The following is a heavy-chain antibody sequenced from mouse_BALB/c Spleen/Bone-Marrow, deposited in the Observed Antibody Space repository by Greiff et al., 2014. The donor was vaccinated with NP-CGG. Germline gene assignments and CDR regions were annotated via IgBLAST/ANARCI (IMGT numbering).Heavy chain of an antibody. CDR1: GYTFTSYV. CDR3: ARRGRIAEALGY. D-gene: IGHD6-1*01. Sequence: EVQGVESGPELVKPGASVKMSCKASGYTFTSYVMHWVKQKPGQGPEWIGYINPYNDGTKYNEKFKGKATLTSDKSSSTAYMELSSLTSEDSAVYYCARRGRIAEALGYWGQGTTLTVSS. J-gene: IGHJ2*01. V-gene: IGHV1-14*01. CDR2: INPYNDGT.